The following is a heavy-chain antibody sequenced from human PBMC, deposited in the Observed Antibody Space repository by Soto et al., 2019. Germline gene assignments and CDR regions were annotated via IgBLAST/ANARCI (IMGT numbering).Heavy chain of an antibody. CDR3: ARGSGYYYWDDY. CDR2: INPSGGST. CDR1: GYTLIMYY. D-gene: IGHD3-22*01. Sequence: SVKVSCKASGYTLIMYYIHWMRQAPGQVLEWMGIINPSGGSTTYAQKFQGRVTMTRDTSTSTVYMDLSSLRSEDTAVYYCARGSGYYYWDDYWGQGTLVTVYS. J-gene: IGHJ4*02. V-gene: IGHV1-46*01.